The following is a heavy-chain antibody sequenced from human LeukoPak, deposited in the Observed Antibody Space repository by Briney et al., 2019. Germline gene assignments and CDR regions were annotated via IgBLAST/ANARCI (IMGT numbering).Heavy chain of an antibody. CDR1: GGSFSGYY. V-gene: IGHV4-34*01. CDR3: ARVGPPVLVVYAYWFDP. D-gene: IGHD2-8*02. Sequence: PSETLSLTCAVYGGSFSGYYWSWIRQPPGKGLEWIGEINHSGSTNYNPSLKSRVTISVGTSKNQLSLKLSSATAADTAVYYCARVGPPVLVVYAYWFDPWGQGTLVTVSS. CDR2: INHSGST. J-gene: IGHJ5*02.